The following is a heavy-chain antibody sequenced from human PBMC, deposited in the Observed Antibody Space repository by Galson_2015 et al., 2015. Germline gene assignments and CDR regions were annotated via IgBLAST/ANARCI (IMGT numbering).Heavy chain of an antibody. D-gene: IGHD4-17*01. CDR2: IYIDGST. V-gene: IGHV3-53*01. Sequence: SLRLSCAASGFTVSSSYMSWVRQAPGEGLEWVSVIYIDGSTRYADSVKGRFTISGDTSKNTLYLQMDSLRDEDSAVYYCARSGDYGYWYFDLWGRGTLVSVST. CDR1: GFTVSSSY. J-gene: IGHJ2*01. CDR3: ARSGDYGYWYFDL.